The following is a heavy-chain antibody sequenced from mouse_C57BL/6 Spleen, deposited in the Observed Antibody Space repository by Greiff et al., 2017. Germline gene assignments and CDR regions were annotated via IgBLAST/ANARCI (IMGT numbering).Heavy chain of an antibody. CDR3: ARQGTEAWFAY. V-gene: IGHV5-6*01. D-gene: IGHD3-3*01. Sequence: EVKLQESGGDLVKPGGSLKLSCAASGFTFSSYGMSWVRQTPDKRLEWVATISSGGSYTYYPDSVKGRFTISRDNAKNTLYLQMSSLKSEDTAMYYCARQGTEAWFAYWGQGTLVTVSA. CDR1: GFTFSSYG. CDR2: ISSGGSYT. J-gene: IGHJ3*01.